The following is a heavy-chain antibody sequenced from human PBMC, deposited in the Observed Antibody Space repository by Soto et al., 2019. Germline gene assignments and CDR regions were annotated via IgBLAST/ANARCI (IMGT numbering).Heavy chain of an antibody. CDR1: GFTFSNYW. V-gene: IGHV3-74*01. J-gene: IGHJ4*02. Sequence: EVQLVESGGGVVQPGGSLRLSCAGSGFTFSNYWMHWVRQAPGKGLEWVSRIDHDGPTDYADSVRGRFTISRDNAENTLYLQMNSLRPEDTAVYYCVRDSHGDYWGQRTLVTVSS. CDR3: VRDSHGDY. CDR2: IDHDGPT.